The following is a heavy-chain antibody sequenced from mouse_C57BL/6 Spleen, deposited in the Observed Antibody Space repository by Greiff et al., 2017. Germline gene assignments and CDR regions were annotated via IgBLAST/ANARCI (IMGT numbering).Heavy chain of an antibody. CDR2: IHPNSGST. CDR3: ARERDLSQDDWDY. D-gene: IGHD2-12*01. V-gene: IGHV1-64*01. Sequence: QVQLQQPGAELVKPGASVKLSCKASGYTFTSYWMHWVKQRPGQGLEWIGMIHPNSGSTNDNEKFTSKATLTVDKSSSTAYMQLSSLTSEDSEVYYWARERDLSQDDWDYWGQGTTLTVSS. J-gene: IGHJ2*01. CDR1: GYTFTSYW.